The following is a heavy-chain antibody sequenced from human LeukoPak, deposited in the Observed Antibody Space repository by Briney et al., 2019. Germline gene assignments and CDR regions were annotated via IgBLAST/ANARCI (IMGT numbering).Heavy chain of an antibody. V-gene: IGHV1-18*01. D-gene: IGHD2-15*01. CDR3: ARRGSPAYYYYMDV. J-gene: IGHJ6*03. CDR1: GYTFTGYY. Sequence: ASVKVSCKASGYTFTGYYIHWVRQAPGQGLEWMGWISAYNGNTNYAQKLQGRVTMTTDTSTSTAYMELRSLRSDDTAVYYCARRGSPAYYYYMDVWGKGTTVTVSS. CDR2: ISAYNGNT.